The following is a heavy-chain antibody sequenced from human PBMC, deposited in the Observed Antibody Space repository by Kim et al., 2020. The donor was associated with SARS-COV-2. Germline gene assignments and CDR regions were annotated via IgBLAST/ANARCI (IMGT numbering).Heavy chain of an antibody. CDR1: GFTFSSYA. Sequence: GGSLRLSCAASGFTFSSYAMSWVRQAPGKGLEWVSAISGSGGSTYYADSVKGRFTISRDNSKNTLYLQMNSLRAEDTAVYYCAKDLKEVVVAATPFYYDSPRLDAFDIWGQGTMVTVSS. J-gene: IGHJ3*02. D-gene: IGHD2-15*01. CDR2: ISGSGGST. CDR3: AKDLKEVVVAATPFYYDSPRLDAFDI. V-gene: IGHV3-23*01.